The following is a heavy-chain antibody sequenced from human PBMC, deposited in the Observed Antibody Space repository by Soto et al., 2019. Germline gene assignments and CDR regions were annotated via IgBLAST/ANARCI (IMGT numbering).Heavy chain of an antibody. Sequence: SETLSLTCAVYGGSFSGYYWSWIRQPPGKGLEWIGEINHSGSTNYNPSLKSRVTISVDTSKNQFSLKLSSVTAADTAVYYCARGGSSSGYYYYGMDVWGQGTTVTVSS. D-gene: IGHD6-6*01. J-gene: IGHJ6*02. CDR3: ARGGSSSGYYYYGMDV. CDR2: INHSGST. V-gene: IGHV4-34*01. CDR1: GGSFSGYY.